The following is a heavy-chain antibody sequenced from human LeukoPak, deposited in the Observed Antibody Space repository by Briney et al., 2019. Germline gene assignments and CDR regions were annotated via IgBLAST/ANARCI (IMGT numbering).Heavy chain of an antibody. D-gene: IGHD4-11*01. J-gene: IGHJ6*02. CDR1: GYTFTSYG. CDR3: ARDSPTAIHYYGMDV. Sequence: GASVKVSCKASGYTFTSYGISWVRQAPGQGLEWMGWISAYNGNTNYAQKLQGRVTMTTDTSTSTAYMELRSLRFDDTAVYYCARDSPTAIHYYGMDVWGQGTTVTVSS. V-gene: IGHV1-18*01. CDR2: ISAYNGNT.